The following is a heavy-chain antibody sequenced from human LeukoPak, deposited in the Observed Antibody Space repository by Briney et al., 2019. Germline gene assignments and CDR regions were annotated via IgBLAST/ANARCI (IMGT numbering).Heavy chain of an antibody. J-gene: IGHJ4*02. CDR2: IYHSGST. CDR1: GYSISSGYY. CDR3: ARLSTVITFDY. D-gene: IGHD4-11*01. V-gene: IGHV4-38-2*01. Sequence: PSETLSLTCAVSGYSISSGYYWGWIRQPPGKGLEWIGSIYHSGSTYYNPSLKSRVTISVDTSKNQFSLKLSSVTAADTAVYYCARLSTVITFDYWGQGTLVTVSS.